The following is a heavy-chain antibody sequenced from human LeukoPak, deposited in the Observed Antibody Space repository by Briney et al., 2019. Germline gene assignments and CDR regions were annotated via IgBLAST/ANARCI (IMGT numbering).Heavy chain of an antibody. D-gene: IGHD3-22*01. CDR1: GGSFSGYY. J-gene: IGHJ3*02. CDR2: INHSGST. V-gene: IGHV4-34*01. Sequence: SETLSLTCAVYGGSFSGYYWSWIRQPPGKGLEWIGEINHSGSTNYNPSLESRVTISVDTSKNQFSLKLSSVTAADTAVYYCARDRAYYYDSSGYYSAFDIWGQGTMVTVSS. CDR3: ARDRAYYYDSSGYYSAFDI.